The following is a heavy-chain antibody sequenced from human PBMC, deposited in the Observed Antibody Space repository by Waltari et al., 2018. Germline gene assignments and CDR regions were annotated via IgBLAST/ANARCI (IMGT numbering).Heavy chain of an antibody. CDR2: ITESGDT. Sequence: EVQLVESGGGLVQPGGSLRLSCAASGFTFKNFAMSWVRQAPGKGREWVSTITESGDTFYADSVKGRFATARDNYKNTLSLQMNSLRAEETAVYYCAKRWAIYYFEYWGQGNLVTVSS. CDR1: GFTFKNFA. CDR3: AKRWAIYYFEY. J-gene: IGHJ4*02. D-gene: IGHD3-9*01. V-gene: IGHV3-23*04.